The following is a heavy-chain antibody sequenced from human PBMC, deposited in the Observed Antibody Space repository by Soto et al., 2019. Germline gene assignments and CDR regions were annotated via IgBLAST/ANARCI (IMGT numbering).Heavy chain of an antibody. CDR1: GDAIYIGGYY. D-gene: IGHD1-1*01. V-gene: IGHV4-31*03. Sequence: PSETLSLTCTVSGDAIYIGGYYWTWIRQHPGKGLEWIGYIYHTGKTYYNPSLESRVTMSLHTSKNQLSLQVSSVTAADTAVYYCARERQLEIYSYYYAMDVWGQGTTVTVSS. CDR3: ARERQLEIYSYYYAMDV. CDR2: IYHTGKT. J-gene: IGHJ6*02.